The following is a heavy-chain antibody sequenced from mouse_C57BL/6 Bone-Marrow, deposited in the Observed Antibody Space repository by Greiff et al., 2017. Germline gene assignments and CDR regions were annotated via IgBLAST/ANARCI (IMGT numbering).Heavy chain of an antibody. CDR1: GYTFTSYT. Sequence: QVQLQQSGAELAKPGASVKMSCKASGYTFTSYTMHWVKQRPGQGLEWIGYINPSSGYTKYNQQFKDKATLTADKSSSTAYMPLCSLTSEDSAVYYCDRSRTETPYCDFDDWGQGTTLTVSS. V-gene: IGHV1-4*01. CDR2: INPSSGYT. D-gene: IGHD5-5*01. CDR3: DRSRTETPYCDFDD. J-gene: IGHJ2*01.